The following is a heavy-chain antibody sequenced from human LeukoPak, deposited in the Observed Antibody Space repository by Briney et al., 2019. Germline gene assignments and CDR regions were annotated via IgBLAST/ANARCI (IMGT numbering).Heavy chain of an antibody. Sequence: SETLSLTCAVYGGSFSGHYWNWIRQPPGKGLEWIGEINHSGSTNYNPSLKSRVTISVDTSKNQFSLKLSSVTAADTAVYYCARGLMTTVTTTPSYYYYYMDVWGKGTTVTVSS. J-gene: IGHJ6*03. D-gene: IGHD4-17*01. V-gene: IGHV4-34*01. CDR1: GGSFSGHY. CDR2: INHSGST. CDR3: ARGLMTTVTTTPSYYYYYMDV.